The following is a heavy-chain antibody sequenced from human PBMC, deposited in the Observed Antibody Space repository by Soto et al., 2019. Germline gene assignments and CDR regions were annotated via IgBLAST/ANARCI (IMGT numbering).Heavy chain of an antibody. CDR2: TSYDGNNT. Sequence: GGSLRLSCAASGFTFSLYGLHWVRQAPGKGLEWVAVTSYDGNNTYYADSVKGRFTISRDNSKNTLYLQMNSLRAEDTAVYYCAKDSGYSGYDVYDYYYGMDVWGQGTTVTVSS. J-gene: IGHJ6*02. D-gene: IGHD5-12*01. V-gene: IGHV3-30*18. CDR1: GFTFSLYG. CDR3: AKDSGYSGYDVYDYYYGMDV.